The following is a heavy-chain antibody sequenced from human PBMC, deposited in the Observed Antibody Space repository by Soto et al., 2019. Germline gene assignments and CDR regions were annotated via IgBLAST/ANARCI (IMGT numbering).Heavy chain of an antibody. CDR2: ISYSGNT. CDR3: AGLRGYAGSPIDY. V-gene: IGHV4-59*01. Sequence: VSGGSIISGYWSWIRQPPGKGLEWIGYISYSGNTNYNPSLKSRVTMSVDTPKNQFSLRLSSVTTADTAVYYCAGLRGYAGSPIDYWGQGTLVTVSS. CDR1: GGSIISGY. J-gene: IGHJ4*02. D-gene: IGHD2-15*01.